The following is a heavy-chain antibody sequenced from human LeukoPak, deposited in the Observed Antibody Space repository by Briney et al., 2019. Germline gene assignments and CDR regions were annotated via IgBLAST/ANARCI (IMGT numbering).Heavy chain of an antibody. CDR3: ARGEFYGSGSYLFDY. D-gene: IGHD3-10*01. Sequence: GGSLRLSCGASGFTFRNYGMHWVRQAAGKGLEWVSTIVIGGDTYYPGSVKGRFTISRENAKNSLYLQMNSLRAGDTAVYYCARGEFYGSGSYLFDYWGQGTLVTVSS. CDR2: IVIGGDT. V-gene: IGHV3-13*01. J-gene: IGHJ4*02. CDR1: GFTFRNYG.